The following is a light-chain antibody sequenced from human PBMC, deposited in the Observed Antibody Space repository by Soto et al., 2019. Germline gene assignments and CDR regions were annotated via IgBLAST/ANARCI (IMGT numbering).Light chain of an antibody. CDR1: QSINSW. J-gene: IGKJ1*01. CDR2: KAS. CDR3: QQYDSFTWT. Sequence: DIQMTQSPSTLSASVGDRVTITCRASQSINSWLAWYQQKAGKAPKLLIYKASTLESGVPSRFSGGESGTELTLTISSLQPDDFATYYCQQYDSFTWTFGQGTKVEFK. V-gene: IGKV1-5*03.